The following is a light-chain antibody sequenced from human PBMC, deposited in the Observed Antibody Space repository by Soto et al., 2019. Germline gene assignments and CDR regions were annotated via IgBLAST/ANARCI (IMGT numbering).Light chain of an antibody. CDR3: QQRRYWPVT. CDR1: QSVSSY. V-gene: IGKV3-11*01. J-gene: IGKJ1*01. CDR2: DAS. Sequence: ELVLTQSPAILSMSPGERATLSCRASQSVSSYLAWYQQKPGQAPRLLIYDASNRATGVPARFSGSGSGTDFPLTISSLEPEDFADYYCQQRRYWPVTFGQGTKVESK.